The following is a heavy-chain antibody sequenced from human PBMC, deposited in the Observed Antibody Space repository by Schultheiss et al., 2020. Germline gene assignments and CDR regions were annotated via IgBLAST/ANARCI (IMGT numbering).Heavy chain of an antibody. J-gene: IGHJ6*02. CDR2: ISYDGSNK. V-gene: IGHV3-30*18. CDR1: GFTFSSYG. D-gene: IGHD5-24*01. Sequence: GESLKISCAASGFTFSSYGMHWVRQAPGKGLEWVAVISYDGSNKYYADSVKGRFTISRDNSKNTLYLQMNSLRAEDTAVYYCAKDEMATSLGGMDVWGQGTTVTVSS. CDR3: AKDEMATSLGGMDV.